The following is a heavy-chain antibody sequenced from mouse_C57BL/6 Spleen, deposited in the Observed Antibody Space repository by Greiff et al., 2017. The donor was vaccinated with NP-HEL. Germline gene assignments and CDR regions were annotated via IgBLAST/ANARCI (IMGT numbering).Heavy chain of an antibody. Sequence: EVKVEESGGGLVKPGGSLKLSCAASGFTFSSYAMSWVRQTPEKRLEWVATISDGGSYTYYPDNVKGRFTISRDNAKNNLYLQMSHLKSEDTAMYYCARDGDSNYYYYAMDYWGQGTSVTVSS. V-gene: IGHV5-4*01. D-gene: IGHD2-5*01. CDR2: ISDGGSYT. CDR1: GFTFSSYA. J-gene: IGHJ4*01. CDR3: ARDGDSNYYYYAMDY.